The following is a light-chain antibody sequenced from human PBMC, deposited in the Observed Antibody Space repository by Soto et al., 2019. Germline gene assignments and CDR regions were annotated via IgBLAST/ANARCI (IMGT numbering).Light chain of an antibody. CDR2: DAS. V-gene: IGKV1-5*01. Sequence: DIQMTQSPSTLSASIGDKVTITCRANQSISNWLAWYQQRPGKAPKLLISDASTLASGAPPRFSGSGSGTEFTLTISTLQPDDFATYCCQQYHSYPLTFAGGTKVDIK. CDR1: QSISNW. J-gene: IGKJ4*01. CDR3: QQYHSYPLT.